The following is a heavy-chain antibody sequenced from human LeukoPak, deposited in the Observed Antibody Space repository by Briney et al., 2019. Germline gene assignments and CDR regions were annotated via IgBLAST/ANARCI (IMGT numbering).Heavy chain of an antibody. Sequence: GGSLRLSCAASGFTFSSYAMSWVRQAPAKELAWVSAISISGGSTYYADSVKGRFTIYRDNSKNTLYLQKNSLSAEHTGVYLCAKVRYCSGGSCYFVYWGERTLVTVSS. D-gene: IGHD2-15*01. CDR3: AKVRYCSGGSCYFVY. J-gene: IGHJ4*02. CDR1: GFTFSSYA. CDR2: ISISGGST. V-gene: IGHV3-23*01.